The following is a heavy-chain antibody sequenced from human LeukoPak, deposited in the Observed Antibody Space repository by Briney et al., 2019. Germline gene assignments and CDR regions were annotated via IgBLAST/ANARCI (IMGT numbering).Heavy chain of an antibody. CDR3: AREFGVVTPFDY. Sequence: ASVKVSCKASGGTFSSYAISWVRQATGQGLEWMGWMNPNSGNTGYAQKFQGRVTMTTDTSTSTAYMELRSLRSDDTAVYYCAREFGVVTPFDYWGQGTLVTVSS. J-gene: IGHJ4*02. D-gene: IGHD3-3*01. CDR2: MNPNSGNT. CDR1: GGTFSSYA. V-gene: IGHV1-8*02.